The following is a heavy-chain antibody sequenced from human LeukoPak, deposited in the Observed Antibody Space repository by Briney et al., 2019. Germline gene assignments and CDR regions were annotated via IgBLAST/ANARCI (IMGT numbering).Heavy chain of an antibody. V-gene: IGHV3-66*02. CDR3: ARIAAAATDFDY. Sequence: GGSLRLSCAASGFTVSSNYMNWVRQAPGKGLEWVSVIYSGGSTYYADSVKGRFTISRDNSKNTLYLQMNSLRAEDTAVYYCARIAAAATDFDYWGQGTLVTVSS. CDR1: GFTVSSNY. J-gene: IGHJ4*02. CDR2: IYSGGST. D-gene: IGHD6-13*01.